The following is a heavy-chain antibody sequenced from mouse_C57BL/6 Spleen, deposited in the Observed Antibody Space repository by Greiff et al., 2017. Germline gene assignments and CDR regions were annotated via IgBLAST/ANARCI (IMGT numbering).Heavy chain of an antibody. J-gene: IGHJ3*01. D-gene: IGHD2-4*01. Sequence: QVQLQQPGAALVMPGASVKLSCKASGYTFTSYWMPWVKQRPGQGLEWRGEIAPSDSYTNYNQKFKGKSTVTVDKSSSHAYMQLSSLTSEDSAVYYWARYEEADYGAWFAYWGQGTLVTVSA. CDR2: IAPSDSYT. CDR3: ARYEEADYGAWFAY. V-gene: IGHV1-69*01. CDR1: GYTFTSYW.